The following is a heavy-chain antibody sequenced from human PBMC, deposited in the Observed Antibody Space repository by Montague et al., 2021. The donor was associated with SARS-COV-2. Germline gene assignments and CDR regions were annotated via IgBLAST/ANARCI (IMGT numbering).Heavy chain of an antibody. V-gene: IGHV4-39*01. Sequence: SETLSLTCTVYTPSNTSYFVRLRPPPGKGLEWTATIYPVVKMFYTSPLTSSVTMSIDTTDNQLSLNLHSVTAADTAVYYCARPSGGSEVSGLDYWGQGTLVTVSS. J-gene: IGHJ4*02. CDR1: TPSNTSY. CDR2: IYPVVKM. CDR3: ARPSGGSEVSGLDY. D-gene: IGHD3-10*01.